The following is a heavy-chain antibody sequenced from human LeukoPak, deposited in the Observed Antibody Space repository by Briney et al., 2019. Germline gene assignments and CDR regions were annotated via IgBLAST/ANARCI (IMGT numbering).Heavy chain of an antibody. CDR3: ARGEPPATGRTNWFDP. CDR1: GDSVSSNSAA. Sequence: SQTLSLTCAIPGDSVSSNSAAWNWIRQSPSRGLEWLGRTYYRSKWYNDYAVTVKSRITINPDTSKNQFSLQLNSVTPEDTAVYYCARGEPPATGRTNWFDPWGQGTLVTVSS. J-gene: IGHJ5*02. V-gene: IGHV6-1*01. D-gene: IGHD1-26*01. CDR2: TYYRSKWYN.